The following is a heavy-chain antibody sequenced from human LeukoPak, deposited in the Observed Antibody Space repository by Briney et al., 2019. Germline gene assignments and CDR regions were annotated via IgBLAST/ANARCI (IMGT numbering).Heavy chain of an antibody. J-gene: IGHJ4*02. CDR1: GFTFSSYG. D-gene: IGHD5-24*01. CDR3: ARDFSLQLFDY. Sequence: SGGSLRLSCAPSGFTFSSYGFHWVRQAPGKGLEWVAVIWSDGSYKYYADSVKGRFTISRDDSKNTLYLQMNSLRAEDTAVYYCARDFSLQLFDYWGQGTLVTVFS. V-gene: IGHV3-33*01. CDR2: IWSDGSYK.